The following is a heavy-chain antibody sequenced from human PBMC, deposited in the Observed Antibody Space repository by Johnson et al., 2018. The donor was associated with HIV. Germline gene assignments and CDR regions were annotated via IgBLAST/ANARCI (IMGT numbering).Heavy chain of an antibody. D-gene: IGHD2-8*02. CDR1: GFDFSSYA. CDR3: ARGGYCTGGVCPDAFDI. CDR2: IRGSGGTT. V-gene: IGHV3-23*04. Sequence: VLLVESGGGVVQPGGSLRLSCTTYGFDFSSYALTWVRQAPGKGLEWVSSIRGSGGTTYYADSVKGRFTISRDNAKNSLYLQMNSLRAEDTALYYCARGGYCTGGVCPDAFDIWGQGTMVTVSS. J-gene: IGHJ3*02.